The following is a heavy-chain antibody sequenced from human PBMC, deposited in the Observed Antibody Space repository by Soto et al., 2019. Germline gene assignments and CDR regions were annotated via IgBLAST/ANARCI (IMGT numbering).Heavy chain of an antibody. Sequence: GGSLRLSCAASGFTFSSYSMNWVRQAPGKGLEWVSSISSSSSYIYYADSVKGRFTISRDNAKNSLYLQMNSLRAEDTAVYYCARDVDLDIVVVVAATPGFDPWGQGTLVTVSS. CDR3: ARDVDLDIVVVVAATPGFDP. D-gene: IGHD2-15*01. V-gene: IGHV3-21*01. CDR1: GFTFSSYS. CDR2: ISSSSSYI. J-gene: IGHJ5*02.